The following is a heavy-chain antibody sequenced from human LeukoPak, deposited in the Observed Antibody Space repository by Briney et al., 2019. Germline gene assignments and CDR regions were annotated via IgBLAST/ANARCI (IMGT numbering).Heavy chain of an antibody. CDR2: NYHSGST. CDR1: GYSISSGYY. Sequence: SETLSLTCTVSGYSISSGYYWGWIRQPPGKGLEWIGSNYHSGSTYYNPSLKSRVTISVDTSKNQFSLKLSSVTAADTAVYYCATGFDAEYFQHWGQGTLVTVSS. D-gene: IGHD3-9*01. CDR3: ATGFDAEYFQH. V-gene: IGHV4-38-2*02. J-gene: IGHJ1*01.